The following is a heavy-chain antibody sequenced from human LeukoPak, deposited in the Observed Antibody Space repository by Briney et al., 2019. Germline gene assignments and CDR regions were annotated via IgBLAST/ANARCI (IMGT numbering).Heavy chain of an antibody. CDR3: ARVVAARLGWFDP. D-gene: IGHD6-6*01. V-gene: IGHV1-69*05. J-gene: IGHJ5*02. Sequence: GASVKVSCKASGGTFSSYAISWVRQAPGQGLEWMGGIIPIFGTANYAQKFQGRVTITTDESTSTAYMELSSLRSEDTAVYYCARVVAARLGWFDPWGQGTLVTVSS. CDR1: GGTFSSYA. CDR2: IIPIFGTA.